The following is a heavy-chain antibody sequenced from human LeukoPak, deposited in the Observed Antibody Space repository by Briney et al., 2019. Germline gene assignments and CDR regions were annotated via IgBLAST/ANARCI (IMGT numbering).Heavy chain of an antibody. CDR3: ARVWQDYTNVDY. J-gene: IGHJ4*02. V-gene: IGHV3-21*05. Sequence: GGSLRLSCAASGFTFSGFNMNWVRQAPGKGPEWVSYISRSSAYIHYADSVRGRFAISRDNAKSSVYLQMNSLRAEDTAIYYCARVWQDYTNVDYWGQGTLVTVSS. CDR2: ISRSSAYI. CDR1: GFTFSGFN. D-gene: IGHD4-11*01.